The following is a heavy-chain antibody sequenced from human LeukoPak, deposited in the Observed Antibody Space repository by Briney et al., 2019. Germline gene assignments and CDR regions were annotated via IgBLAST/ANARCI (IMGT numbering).Heavy chain of an antibody. J-gene: IGHJ6*03. Sequence: ASVKVSCKASGYTFTSYGISWVRQAPGEGLEWMGITYPGDSDTIYSPSFQGQVTISADKSISTAYLQWSSLKASDTAMYYCARHVDYFYYMDVWGKGTTVTISS. V-gene: IGHV5-51*01. CDR3: ARHVDYFYYMDV. CDR2: TYPGDSDT. CDR1: GYTFTSYG.